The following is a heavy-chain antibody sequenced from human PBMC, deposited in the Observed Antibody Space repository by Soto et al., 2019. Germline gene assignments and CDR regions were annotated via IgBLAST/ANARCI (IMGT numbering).Heavy chain of an antibody. D-gene: IGHD6-13*01. V-gene: IGHV1-3*01. CDR1: GYTFTSYA. CDR3: ARPYSSSWYPLDY. J-gene: IGHJ4*02. Sequence: ASVKVSCKASGYTFTSYAMHWVRQAPGQRLEWMGWINAGNGNTKYSQKFQGRVTITRDTSASTAYMELSSLRSEDTAVYYCARPYSSSWYPLDYWGQGTLVTVSS. CDR2: INAGNGNT.